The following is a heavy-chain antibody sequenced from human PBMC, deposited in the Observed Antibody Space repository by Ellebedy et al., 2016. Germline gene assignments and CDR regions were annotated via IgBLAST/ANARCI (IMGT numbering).Heavy chain of an antibody. Sequence: ASVKVSXXASGYTFTGYYMHWVRQAPEQGLEWMGWINPNSGGTKYAQKFQGRVTMTRDTSISTAYMELSRLRSDDTAVYYCARGTSSSPIYYYYYMDVWGKGTTVTVSS. CDR1: GYTFTGYY. V-gene: IGHV1-2*02. J-gene: IGHJ6*03. D-gene: IGHD6-6*01. CDR2: INPNSGGT. CDR3: ARGTSSSPIYYYYYMDV.